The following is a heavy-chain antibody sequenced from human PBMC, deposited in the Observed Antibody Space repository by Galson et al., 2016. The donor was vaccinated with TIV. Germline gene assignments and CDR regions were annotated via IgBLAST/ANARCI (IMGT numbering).Heavy chain of an antibody. D-gene: IGHD2-15*01. CDR1: GFSFSNYG. Sequence: LRLSCAASGFSFSNYGMHWVRQAPGKGLEWVAVIWHDGSKKYYTESVKGRLTISRDNSKNTLYLQMNSLRVEDTALYYCARPAYWYGAYCSDGSCFSSSGIGVWGPGTTVTGS. V-gene: IGHV3-33*01. J-gene: IGHJ6*02. CDR2: IWHDGSKK. CDR3: ARPAYWYGAYCSDGSCFSSSGIGV.